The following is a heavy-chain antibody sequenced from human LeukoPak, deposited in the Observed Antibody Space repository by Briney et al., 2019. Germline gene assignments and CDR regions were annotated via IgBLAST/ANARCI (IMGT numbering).Heavy chain of an antibody. J-gene: IGHJ4*02. Sequence: SETLSLACTVSGCSISSYYWSWIRQPPGKGLEWIGYIYTSGSTNYNPSLKSRGTISVDTSKNQFSLKLSSVTAADTAMYYCARLLGYSSSWYYLDYWGQGSLVTVSS. CDR1: GCSISSYY. CDR3: ARLLGYSSSWYYLDY. CDR2: IYTSGST. D-gene: IGHD6-13*01. V-gene: IGHV4-4*09.